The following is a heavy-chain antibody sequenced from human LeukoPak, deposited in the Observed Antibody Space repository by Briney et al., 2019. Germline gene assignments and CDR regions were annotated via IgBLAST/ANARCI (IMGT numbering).Heavy chain of an antibody. CDR1: GGSFSGYY. CDR3: ASRDYDFWSGYYRGFDY. CDR2: INHSGST. V-gene: IGHV4-34*01. J-gene: IGHJ4*02. D-gene: IGHD3-3*01. Sequence: SETLSLTCAVYGGSFSGYYWSWLRQPPGKGLEWIGEINHSGSTNYNPSLKSRVTISVDTSKNQFSLKLSSVTAADTAVYYCASRDYDFWSGYYRGFDYWGQGTLVTVSS.